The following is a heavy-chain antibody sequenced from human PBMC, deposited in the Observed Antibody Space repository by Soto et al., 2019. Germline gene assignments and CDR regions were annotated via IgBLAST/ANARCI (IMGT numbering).Heavy chain of an antibody. CDR2: INHSGST. V-gene: IGHV4-34*01. CDR1: GGSFSGYY. D-gene: IGHD5-12*01. Sequence: SETLSLTCAVYGGSFSGYYWSWIRQPPGKGLEWIGEINHSGSTNYNPSLKSRVTISVDTSKNQFSLKLSSVTAADTAVYYCARVVAGSRDGYKPWGQGTLVTVSS. CDR3: ARVVAGSRDGYKP. J-gene: IGHJ5*02.